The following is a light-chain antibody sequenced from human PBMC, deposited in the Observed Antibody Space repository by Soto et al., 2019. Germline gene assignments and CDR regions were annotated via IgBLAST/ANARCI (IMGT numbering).Light chain of an antibody. CDR2: EVS. CDR3: ISYTSSSTTWV. J-gene: IGLJ3*02. V-gene: IGLV2-14*01. CDR1: SSDVGGYNY. Sequence: QSALTQPASVSGSPGQSITISGTGTSSDVGGYNYVSWYQQHPGKAPKLMIYEVSNRPSGVSNRFSGSKSGNTASLTISGLQAEDEADYYCISYTSSSTTWVFGGGTKVTVL.